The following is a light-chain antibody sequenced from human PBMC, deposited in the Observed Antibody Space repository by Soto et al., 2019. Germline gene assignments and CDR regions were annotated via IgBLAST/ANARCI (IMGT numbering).Light chain of an antibody. Sequence: EIVLTQSPGTLSLSPGERATLSCRASQSVSSSYLAWYQQKPGQAPRLLIYDASNRATGIPDRFTGSGSGTDFTLTISRLEPEDFAVFYCQVYGPSPPITFGQGTRLEIK. V-gene: IGKV3-20*01. CDR3: QVYGPSPPIT. CDR2: DAS. CDR1: QSVSSSY. J-gene: IGKJ5*01.